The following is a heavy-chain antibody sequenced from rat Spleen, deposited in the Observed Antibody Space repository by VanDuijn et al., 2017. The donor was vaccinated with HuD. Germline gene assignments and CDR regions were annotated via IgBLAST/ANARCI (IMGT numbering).Heavy chain of an antibody. CDR3: TRAAIPLEFAY. D-gene: IGHD1-2*01. CDR2: ITNAAGKV. J-gene: IGHJ3*01. V-gene: IGHV5-31*01. Sequence: EVQLVESGGGLVQPGRSLKLSCVASGFTFNNYWMTWIRQAPGKGLEWVASITNAAGKVYYPDSVKGRFTISRDNAKSTLYLQMNSLRSEDTATYYCTRAAIPLEFAYWGQGTLVTVSS. CDR1: GFTFNNYW.